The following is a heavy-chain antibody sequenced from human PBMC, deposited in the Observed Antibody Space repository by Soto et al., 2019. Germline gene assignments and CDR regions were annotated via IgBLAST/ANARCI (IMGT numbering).Heavy chain of an antibody. CDR2: IYYSGST. V-gene: IGHV4-59*01. CDR1: GGSISSYY. CDR3: AREMTQLYYYDRSGYNWFDP. Sequence: PSETLSLTCTVSGGSISSYYWSWIRQPPGKGLEWIGYIYYSGSTNYNPSLKSRVTISVDTSKNQFSLKLSSVTAADTAVYYCAREMTQLYYYDRSGYNWFDPWGQGTLVTVSS. J-gene: IGHJ5*02. D-gene: IGHD3-22*01.